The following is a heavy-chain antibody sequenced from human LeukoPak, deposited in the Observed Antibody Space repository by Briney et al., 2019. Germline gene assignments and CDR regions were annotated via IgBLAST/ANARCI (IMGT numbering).Heavy chain of an antibody. Sequence: GGSLRLSCAASGFTFSGYSMNWVRQAPGKGLEWVSSIRSSSSYIYYADSVKGRFTISRDNAKNSLYLQMNSLRAEDTAVYYCARDGYNYPRGYFDYWGQGTLVTVSS. V-gene: IGHV3-21*01. D-gene: IGHD5-24*01. CDR3: ARDGYNYPRGYFDY. CDR1: GFTFSGYS. CDR2: IRSSSSYI. J-gene: IGHJ4*02.